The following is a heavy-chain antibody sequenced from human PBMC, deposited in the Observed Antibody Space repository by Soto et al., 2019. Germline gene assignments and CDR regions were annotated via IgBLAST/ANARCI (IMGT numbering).Heavy chain of an antibody. J-gene: IGHJ6*02. CDR3: ARDLYSGYYGSGSYYNTYYYHGLDV. Sequence: ASVKVSCKASGYTFTSYGISWVRQAPGQGLEWMGWISAYNGNTNYAQKLQGRVTMTTDTSTSTAYMELRSLRSDDTAVYYCARDLYSGYYGSGSYYNTYYYHGLDVWGQGTTVAVAS. D-gene: IGHD3-10*01. CDR2: ISAYNGNT. V-gene: IGHV1-18*01. CDR1: GYTFTSYG.